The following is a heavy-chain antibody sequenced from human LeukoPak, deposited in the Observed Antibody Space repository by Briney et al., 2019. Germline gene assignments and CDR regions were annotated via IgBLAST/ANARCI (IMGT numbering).Heavy chain of an antibody. CDR3: ARPRQDTAMALGNDAFDI. CDR2: IKQDGSEK. Sequence: GGSLRLSCAASGFTFSNYWVTWVRQAPGKGLEWVASIKQDGSEKYYVDSVKGRFTISRDNAKNSLYLQMNSLRAEDTAVYYCARPRQDTAMALGNDAFDIWGQGTMVTVSS. CDR1: GFTFSNYW. D-gene: IGHD5-18*01. V-gene: IGHV3-7*01. J-gene: IGHJ3*02.